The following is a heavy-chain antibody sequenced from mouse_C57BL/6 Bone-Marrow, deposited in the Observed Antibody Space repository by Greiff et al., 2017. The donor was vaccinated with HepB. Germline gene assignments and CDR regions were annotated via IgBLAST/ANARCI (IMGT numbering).Heavy chain of an antibody. Sequence: VQRVESGAELVRPGTSVKMSCKASGYTFTNYWIGWAKQRPGHGLEWIGDIYPGGGYTNYNEKFKGKATLTADKSSSTAYMQFSSLTSEDSAIYYCASYRYYAMDYWGQGTSVTVSS. J-gene: IGHJ4*01. CDR3: ASYRYYAMDY. CDR2: IYPGGGYT. CDR1: GYTFTNYW. V-gene: IGHV1-63*01.